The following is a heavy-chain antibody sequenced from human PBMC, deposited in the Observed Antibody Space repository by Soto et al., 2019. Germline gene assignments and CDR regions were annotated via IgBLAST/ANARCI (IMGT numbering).Heavy chain of an antibody. CDR1: GGSISSGGYY. D-gene: IGHD3-16*01. V-gene: IGHV4-31*03. J-gene: IGHJ6*02. CDR3: ARVRDGLDLYYYYGMDV. CDR2: IYYSGST. Sequence: QVQLPESGPGLVKPSQTLSLTCTVSGGSISSGGYYWSWIRQHPGKGLEWIGYIYYSGSTYYNPSLKSRVTISVDTSKNQFSLKLSSVTAADTAVYYCARVRDGLDLYYYYGMDVWGQGTTVTVSS.